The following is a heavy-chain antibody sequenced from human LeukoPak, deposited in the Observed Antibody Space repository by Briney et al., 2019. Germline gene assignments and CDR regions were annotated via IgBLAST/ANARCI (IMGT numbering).Heavy chain of an antibody. V-gene: IGHV3-21*01. J-gene: IGHJ6*02. D-gene: IGHD3/OR15-3a*01. CDR2: ISSSSSYM. Sequence: GGSLRLSCAASGFTLSTYSMNWVRQAPGKGLEWVSSISSSSSYMYYADSVKGRFIISRDNDKNSLHLQMNSLRAEDTAVYYCARGGVGLVIIPGWEYDYYGLDVWGQGTTVTVSS. CDR3: ARGGVGLVIIPGWEYDYYGLDV. CDR1: GFTLSTYS.